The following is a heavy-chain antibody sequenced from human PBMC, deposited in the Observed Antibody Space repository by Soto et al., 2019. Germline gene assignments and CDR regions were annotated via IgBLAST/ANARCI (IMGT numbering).Heavy chain of an antibody. V-gene: IGHV3-21*01. J-gene: IGHJ4*02. D-gene: IGHD6-19*01. Sequence: GGSLRLSCAASGFTFSSYSMNWVRQAPGKGLEWVSSISSSSSYIYYADSVKGRFTISRDNAKNSLYLQVNSLRAEDTAVYYCAKDHPVAGTLYYWGQGTLVTVSS. CDR2: ISSSSSYI. CDR3: AKDHPVAGTLYY. CDR1: GFTFSSYS.